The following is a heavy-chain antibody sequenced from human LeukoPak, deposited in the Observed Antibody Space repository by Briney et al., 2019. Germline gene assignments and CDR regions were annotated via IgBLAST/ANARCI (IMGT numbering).Heavy chain of an antibody. CDR3: ARGVKEDSGSYNY. CDR2: IIPIFGTA. Sequence: SVKVSCKASGGTFSSYAISWVRQAPGQGLEWMGGIIPIFGTANYAQKFQGRVTITTDESTSTAYMELSSLRSEDTAVHYCARGVKEDSGSYNYWGQGTLVTVSS. CDR1: GGTFSSYA. D-gene: IGHD1-26*01. J-gene: IGHJ4*02. V-gene: IGHV1-69*05.